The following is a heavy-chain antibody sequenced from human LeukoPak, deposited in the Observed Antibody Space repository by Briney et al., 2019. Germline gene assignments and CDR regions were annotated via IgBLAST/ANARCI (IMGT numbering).Heavy chain of an antibody. Sequence: GGSLRLSCAASGFTFSSYSMNWVRQAPGKGLEWVSSISSSSSYIYYSDSVKGRFTISRDNAKNSLYLQMNSLRAEDTAVYYCARDSSGSYYSTYYFDYWGQGTLVTVSS. CDR1: GFTFSSYS. V-gene: IGHV3-21*01. J-gene: IGHJ4*02. D-gene: IGHD1-26*01. CDR2: ISSSSSYI. CDR3: ARDSSGSYYSTYYFDY.